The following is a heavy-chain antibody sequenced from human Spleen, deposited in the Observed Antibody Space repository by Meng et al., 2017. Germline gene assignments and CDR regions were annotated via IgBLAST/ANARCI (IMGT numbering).Heavy chain of an antibody. V-gene: IGHV3-23*01. CDR2: ISGSGGST. Sequence: GESLKISCAASGFIFSNFGMQWVRQAPGKGLEWVSAISGSGGSTYYADSVKGRFTISRDNAKNSLYLQMNSLRAEDTAVYYCARLSLDTAMVDGWGQGTTVTVSS. CDR3: ARLSLDTAMVDG. J-gene: IGHJ6*02. D-gene: IGHD5-18*01. CDR1: GFIFSNFG.